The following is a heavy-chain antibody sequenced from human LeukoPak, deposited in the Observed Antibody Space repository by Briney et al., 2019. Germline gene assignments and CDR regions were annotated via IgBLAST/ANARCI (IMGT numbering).Heavy chain of an antibody. Sequence: PSETLSLTCTVSGGSISSSSYYWGWIRQPPGKGLEWIGSIYYSGSTYYNPSLKSRVTISVDTSKNQFSLKLSSVTAADTAVYYCARILRDTMVRGLIYNWFDPWGQGTLVTVSS. J-gene: IGHJ5*02. CDR3: ARILRDTMVRGLIYNWFDP. V-gene: IGHV4-39*01. CDR1: GGSISSSSYY. CDR2: IYYSGST. D-gene: IGHD3-10*01.